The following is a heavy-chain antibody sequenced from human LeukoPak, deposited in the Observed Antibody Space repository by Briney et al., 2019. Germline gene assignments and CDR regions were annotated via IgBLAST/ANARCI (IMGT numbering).Heavy chain of an antibody. CDR1: GYTFTSYD. V-gene: IGHV1-18*01. J-gene: IGHJ6*02. D-gene: IGHD2-21*01. CDR3: ARDPWRNSQYYYGMDV. Sequence: GASVKVSCKASGYTFTSYDINWVRQATGQGLEWMGWISAYNGNTNYAQKLQGRVTMTTDTSTSTAYMELRSLRSDDTAVYYCARDPWRNSQYYYGMDVWGQGTTVTVSS. CDR2: ISAYNGNT.